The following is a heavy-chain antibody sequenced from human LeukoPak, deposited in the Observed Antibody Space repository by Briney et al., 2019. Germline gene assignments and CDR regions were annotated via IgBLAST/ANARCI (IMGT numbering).Heavy chain of an antibody. V-gene: IGHV4-30-2*01. Sequence: SETLSLTCTVSGGSISSGGYYWSWIRQPPGKGLEWIGYIYHSGSTYYNPSLKSRVTISVDRSKNQFSLKLSSVTAADTAVYYCAGTYYYDSSGYYFDYWGQGTLVTVSS. CDR3: AGTYYYDSSGYYFDY. J-gene: IGHJ4*02. D-gene: IGHD3-22*01. CDR1: GGSISSGGYY. CDR2: IYHSGST.